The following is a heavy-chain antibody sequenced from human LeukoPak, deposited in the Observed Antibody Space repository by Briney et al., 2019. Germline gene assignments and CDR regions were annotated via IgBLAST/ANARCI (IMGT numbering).Heavy chain of an antibody. Sequence: PGGSLRLSCAASGPTFSSHAMHWVRQAPGKGLERVGVISPDGSNQYYIDSVKGRFTISRDNSKNTLYLQMNSLRTEDTAVYYCAGAIGYFDYWGQGTLVTDSS. CDR1: GPTFSSHA. D-gene: IGHD2-21*01. CDR3: AGAIGYFDY. V-gene: IGHV3-30*03. J-gene: IGHJ4*02. CDR2: ISPDGSNQ.